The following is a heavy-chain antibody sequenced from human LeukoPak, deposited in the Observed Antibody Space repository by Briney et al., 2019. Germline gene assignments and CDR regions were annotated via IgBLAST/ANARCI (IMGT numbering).Heavy chain of an antibody. CDR2: FDPEDGET. CDR1: GYTFTSYD. V-gene: IGHV1-24*01. D-gene: IGHD3-16*01. J-gene: IGHJ4*02. CDR3: ATYTNAY. Sequence: ASVKVSCKASGYTFTSYDINWVRQATGKGLEWMGGFDPEDGETIYAQKFQGRVTMTEDTSTDTAYMELSSLRSEDTAVYYCATYTNAYWGQGTLVTVSS.